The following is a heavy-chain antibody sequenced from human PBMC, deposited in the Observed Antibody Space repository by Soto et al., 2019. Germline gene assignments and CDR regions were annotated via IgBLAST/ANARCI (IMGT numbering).Heavy chain of an antibody. D-gene: IGHD3-10*01. CDR3: ARVRGSGSYAAYYFDS. V-gene: IGHV4-31*03. CDR1: GGSISNGGYY. CDR2: THYSGST. J-gene: IGHJ4*01. Sequence: PSETLSLTCTVSGGSISNGGYYWNWVRQHPGKGLEWIGYTHYSGSTWYNPSLESRVTISVDTSKDQFPLKLRSVTAADTAVYYCARVRGSGSYAAYYFDSWGQGTLVTVSS.